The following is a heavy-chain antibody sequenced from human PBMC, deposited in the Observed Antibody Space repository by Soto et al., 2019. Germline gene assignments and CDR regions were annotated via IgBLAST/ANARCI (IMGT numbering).Heavy chain of an antibody. Sequence: QVQLVQSGAEVKKPGSSVKVSCKASGGTFSSYAISWVRQAPGQGLERMGGIIPIFGTANYAQKFQGRVTITADESTSTAYMELSSLRSEDTAVYYCARAGRYCSGGSCYDFAYWGQGTLVTVSS. V-gene: IGHV1-69*12. CDR2: IIPIFGTA. D-gene: IGHD2-15*01. CDR3: ARAGRYCSGGSCYDFAY. CDR1: GGTFSSYA. J-gene: IGHJ4*02.